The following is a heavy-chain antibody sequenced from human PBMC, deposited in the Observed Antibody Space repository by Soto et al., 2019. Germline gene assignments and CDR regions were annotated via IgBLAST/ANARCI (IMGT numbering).Heavy chain of an antibody. CDR3: ARGGHHRKASYYSDMDV. D-gene: IGHD3-16*01. Sequence: QVQLVQSGAEVKKPGSSVKVSCTASGGTFSIYSINWVRQAPGQGLEWMGGSIPIFRTANYAQKFQRRVTITADESTSTVDMELGSLRSEDTAVYYCARGGHHRKASYYSDMDVWCQGNTVTVSS. J-gene: IGHJ6*01. V-gene: IGHV1-69*01. CDR1: GGTFSIYS. CDR2: SIPIFRTA.